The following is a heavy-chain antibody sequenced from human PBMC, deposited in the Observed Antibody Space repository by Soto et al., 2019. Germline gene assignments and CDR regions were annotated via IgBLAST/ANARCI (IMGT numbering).Heavy chain of an antibody. CDR1: GYTFTGYY. V-gene: IGHV1-2*04. D-gene: IGHD3-10*01. CDR3: ARAIGPVYYYGSGSQWGGMDV. J-gene: IGHJ6*02. Sequence: ASVKVSCKASGYTFTGYYMHWVRQAPGQGLEWMGWINPNSGGTNYAQKFQGWVTMTRDTSISTAYMELSRLRSDDTAVYYCARAIGPVYYYGSGSQWGGMDVWGQGTTVTVSS. CDR2: INPNSGGT.